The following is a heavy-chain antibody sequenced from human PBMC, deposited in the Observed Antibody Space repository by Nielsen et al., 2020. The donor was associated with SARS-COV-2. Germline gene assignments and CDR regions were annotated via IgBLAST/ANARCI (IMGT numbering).Heavy chain of an antibody. CDR3: AKGLAMIRVVIRPDFDY. V-gene: IGHV3-23*01. CDR2: ISGSGGST. J-gene: IGHJ4*02. CDR1: GFTFSSYW. D-gene: IGHD3-22*01. Sequence: GESLKISCAASGFTFSSYWMHWVRQAPGKGLEWVSAISGSGGSTYYADSVKGRFTISRDNSKNTLYLQMNSLRAEDTAVYYCAKGLAMIRVVIRPDFDYWGQGALVTVSS.